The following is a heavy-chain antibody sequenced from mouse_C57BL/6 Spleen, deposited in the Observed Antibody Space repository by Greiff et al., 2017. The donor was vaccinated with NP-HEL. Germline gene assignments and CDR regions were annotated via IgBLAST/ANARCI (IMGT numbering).Heavy chain of an antibody. J-gene: IGHJ2*01. CDR1: GYAFSSSW. V-gene: IGHV1-82*01. CDR2: IYPGDGDT. Sequence: QVQLQQSGPELVKPGASVKISCKASGYAFSSSWMNWVKQRPGKGLEWIGRIYPGDGDTNYNGKFKGKATLTADKSSSTAYMQLTSLTSEDSAVYISARGGGLRRDYWGQGTTLTVSS. D-gene: IGHD2-2*01. CDR3: ARGGGLRRDY.